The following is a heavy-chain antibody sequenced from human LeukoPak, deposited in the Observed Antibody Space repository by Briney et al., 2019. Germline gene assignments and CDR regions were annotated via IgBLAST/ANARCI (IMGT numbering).Heavy chain of an antibody. J-gene: IGHJ6*03. Sequence: ASVKVSCKASGYTFTSYDINWVRQATGQGLEWMGWMNPNSGNTGYAQKFQGRVTMTRNTSISTAYMELSSLRSEDTAVYYCARVSGYDFHYYYYYMDVWGKGTTVTISS. V-gene: IGHV1-8*01. CDR1: GYTFTSYD. CDR3: ARVSGYDFHYYYYYMDV. CDR2: MNPNSGNT. D-gene: IGHD5-12*01.